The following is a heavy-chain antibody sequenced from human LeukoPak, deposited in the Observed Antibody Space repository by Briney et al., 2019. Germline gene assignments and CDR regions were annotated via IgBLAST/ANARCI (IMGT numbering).Heavy chain of an antibody. V-gene: IGHV3-23*01. J-gene: IGHJ4*02. CDR2: ISGTGVAT. Sequence: GRSLRLSCAASGFTFSSYVMSWVRQAPGKGLEWVSTISGTGVATYYADSVKGRFTISRDNSKNTLFLQMNSLRAEDTAVYYCAKGVDYWGQETLVTVSS. CDR3: AKGVDY. CDR1: GFTFSSYV.